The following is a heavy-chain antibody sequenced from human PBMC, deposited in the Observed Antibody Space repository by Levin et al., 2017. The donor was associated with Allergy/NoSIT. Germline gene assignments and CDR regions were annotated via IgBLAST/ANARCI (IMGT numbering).Heavy chain of an antibody. CDR2: IYYSGST. V-gene: IGHV4-39*07. Sequence: SQTLSLTCTVSGGSISSSSYYWGWIRQPPGKGLEWIGSIYYSGSTYYNPSLKSRVTISVDTSKNQFSLKLSSVTAADTAVYYCARDWMPNDYYDSSGYYYAGGHWFDPWGQGTLVTVSS. CDR3: ARDWMPNDYYDSSGYYYAGGHWFDP. D-gene: IGHD3-22*01. J-gene: IGHJ5*02. CDR1: GGSISSSSYY.